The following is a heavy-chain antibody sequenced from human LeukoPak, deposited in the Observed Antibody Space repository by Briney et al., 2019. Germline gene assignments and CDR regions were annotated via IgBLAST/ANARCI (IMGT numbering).Heavy chain of an antibody. V-gene: IGHV3-66*01. Sequence: GGSLRLSCAASGFTFSNAWMNWVRQAPGKGLEWVSVIYSGDTTFYADSVRGKFTISRDNSKNTLYLQMNSLRAEDTAVYYCASILRSSSGYYFDYWGQGTLVTVSS. CDR2: IYSGDTT. J-gene: IGHJ4*02. CDR1: GFTFSNAW. D-gene: IGHD3-10*01. CDR3: ASILRSSSGYYFDY.